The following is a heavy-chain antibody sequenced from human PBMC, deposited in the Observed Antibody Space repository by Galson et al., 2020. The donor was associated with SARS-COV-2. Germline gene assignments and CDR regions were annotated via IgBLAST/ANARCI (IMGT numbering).Heavy chain of an antibody. CDR1: GYTFTNYE. D-gene: IGHD4-17*01. J-gene: IGHJ5*02. CDR3: ARSYDDFATWCDP. CDR2: MNPNSGNT. Sequence: ASVKVSCKASGYTFTNYEINWVRQAPGQGLEWMGWMNPNSGNTGYAQKFQGRVTMTRTTSISTAYMELNSLTSEDTAVYYCARSYDDFATWCDPWGKGTLVTVSS. V-gene: IGHV1-8*01.